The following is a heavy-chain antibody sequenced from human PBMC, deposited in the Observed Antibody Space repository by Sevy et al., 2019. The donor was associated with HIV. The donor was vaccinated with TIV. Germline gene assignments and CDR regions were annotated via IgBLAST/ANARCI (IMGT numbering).Heavy chain of an antibody. CDR3: ARHQTTAVLYAFDL. CDR2: MYNTWST. CDR1: GGSISSYL. V-gene: IGHV4-59*08. D-gene: IGHD2-21*02. Sequence: SETLSLTCTVSGGSISSYLWSWIRQPPGRGLEWIGYMYNTWSTNYNPSLKSRVTISLDTSKNQFSLKLSFVTAADTAVYYCARHQTTAVLYAFDLWGQGTMVTVSS. J-gene: IGHJ3*01.